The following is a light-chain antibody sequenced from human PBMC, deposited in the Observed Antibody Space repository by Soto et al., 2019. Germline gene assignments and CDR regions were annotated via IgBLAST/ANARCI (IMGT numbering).Light chain of an antibody. CDR1: QSISSW. CDR2: GAS. V-gene: IGKV3-20*01. Sequence: TQSPSTLSASLGDRVTITCRASQSISSWLAWYQQKPGQAPRLLISGASSRATGIPDRFSGSGSGTDFTLTISRLEPEDFAVYFCHQYGTFPITFGQGTRLEIK. CDR3: HQYGTFPIT. J-gene: IGKJ5*01.